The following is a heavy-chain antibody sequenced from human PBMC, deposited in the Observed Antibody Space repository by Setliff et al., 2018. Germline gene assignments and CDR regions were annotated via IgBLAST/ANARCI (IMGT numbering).Heavy chain of an antibody. J-gene: IGHJ4*02. V-gene: IGHV7-4-1*02. CDR2: INTYTGSP. Sequence: ASVKVSCKVSGYTFTVYTMNWVRQAPGQGLEWMGWINTYTGSPTYAHGFTGRFVFSLDTSVSTAYLQISSLKAEDTAVYYCARAWYYNFWSGSQIEYWGQGTLVTSPQ. CDR3: ARAWYYNFWSGSQIEY. CDR1: GYTFTVYT. D-gene: IGHD3-3*01.